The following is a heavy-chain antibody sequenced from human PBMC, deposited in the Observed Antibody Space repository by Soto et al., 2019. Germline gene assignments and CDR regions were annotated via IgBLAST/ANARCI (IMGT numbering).Heavy chain of an antibody. V-gene: IGHV4-34*01. Sequence: PSETLSLTCAVYGGSFSGYYWTWIRQPPGTGLEWIGEINYSGSTYYNPSLKSRVTISVDTSKNQFSLKLSSVTAADTAVYYCARFAAGYIIDYWGQGTLVTVSS. CDR3: ARFAAGYIIDY. D-gene: IGHD5-12*01. CDR2: INYSGST. CDR1: GGSFSGYY. J-gene: IGHJ4*02.